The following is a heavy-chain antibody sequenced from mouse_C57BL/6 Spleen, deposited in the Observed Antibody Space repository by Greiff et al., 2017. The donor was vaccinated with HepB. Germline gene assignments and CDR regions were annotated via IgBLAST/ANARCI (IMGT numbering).Heavy chain of an antibody. Sequence: EVHLVESGPGLVKPSQSLSLTCSVTGYSITSGYYWNWIRQFPGNKLEWMGYISYDGSNNYNPSLKNRISITRDTSNNQFFLNLNSVTTEDTATYYCARGAYGNYFDYWGQGTTLTVSS. J-gene: IGHJ2*01. CDR1: GYSITSGYY. CDR3: ARGAYGNYFDY. D-gene: IGHD1-1*01. CDR2: ISYDGSN. V-gene: IGHV3-6*01.